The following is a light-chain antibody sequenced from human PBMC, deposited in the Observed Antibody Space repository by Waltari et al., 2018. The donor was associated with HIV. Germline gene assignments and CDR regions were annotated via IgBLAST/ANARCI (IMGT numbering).Light chain of an antibody. Sequence: SYVLTQPPSVSVAPGKTARLTCGGNNIATKSVHWYQQKPGQAPVLVIYYDNDRPSGIPERFSGSNSGNTATLTISRVEAGDEADYCCQVWDSSSDHWVFGGGTQLTVL. CDR1: NIATKS. CDR3: QVWDSSSDHWV. V-gene: IGLV3-21*04. J-gene: IGLJ3*02. CDR2: YDN.